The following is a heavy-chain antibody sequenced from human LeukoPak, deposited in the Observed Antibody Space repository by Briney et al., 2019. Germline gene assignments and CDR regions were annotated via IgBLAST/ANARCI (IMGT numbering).Heavy chain of an antibody. J-gene: IGHJ4*02. CDR1: GFTVSSNY. CDR2: ISGSGGSA. CDR3: AKGYSGYDLSFDY. D-gene: IGHD5-12*01. Sequence: GGSLRLSCAASGFTVSSNYMSWVRQAAGKGLEWVSAISGSGGSAYQADSVKGRFTISRDNSKKTMYLQMNSLRAEDTAVYYCAKGYSGYDLSFDYWGQGTLVTVSS. V-gene: IGHV3-23*01.